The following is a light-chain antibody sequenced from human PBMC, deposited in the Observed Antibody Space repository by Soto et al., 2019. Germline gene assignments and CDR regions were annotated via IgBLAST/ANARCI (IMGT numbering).Light chain of an antibody. CDR3: QQYNSYSPR. CDR2: NAS. V-gene: IGKV1-5*03. J-gene: IGKJ1*01. CDR1: ESISNW. Sequence: SXXCXXVXDRVRITXRASESISNWLAWYQQKPGTAPKLLIYNASNLERGVPSRFSGSGSGTEFTLSISSLQPDDFATYYCQQYNSYSPRFGQGPKLDI.